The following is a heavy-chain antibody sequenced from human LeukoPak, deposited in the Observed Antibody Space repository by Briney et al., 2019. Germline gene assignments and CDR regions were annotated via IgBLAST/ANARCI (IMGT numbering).Heavy chain of an antibody. D-gene: IGHD3-22*01. CDR1: GYTFTGYY. V-gene: IGHV1-2*02. CDR2: INPNSGGT. J-gene: IGHJ3*02. Sequence: ASVKVSCKASGYTFTGYYMHWVRQAPGQGLEGMGGINPNSGGTNYAQKFQGRVTITRDTSISTAYMELSRLRSDDTAVYYCAGYDSSGLEAFDIWGQGTMVTVSS. CDR3: AGYDSSGLEAFDI.